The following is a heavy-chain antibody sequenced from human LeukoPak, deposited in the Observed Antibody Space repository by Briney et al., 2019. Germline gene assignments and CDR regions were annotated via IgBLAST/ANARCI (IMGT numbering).Heavy chain of an antibody. V-gene: IGHV4-59*01. CDR3: ARAGSSSEDYYYYYMDV. D-gene: IGHD6-6*01. J-gene: IGHJ6*03. CDR1: GGSISSYY. CDR2: IYYSGST. Sequence: PSETLSLTCTVSGGSISSYYWSWIRQPPGKGLEWIGYIYYSGSTNYNPSLKSRVTISVDTSKNQFSLKLSSVTAADTAVYYCARAGSSSEDYYYYYMDVWRKGTTVTVSS.